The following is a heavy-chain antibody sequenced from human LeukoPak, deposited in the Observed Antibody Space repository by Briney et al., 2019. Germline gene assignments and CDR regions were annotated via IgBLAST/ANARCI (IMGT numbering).Heavy chain of an antibody. CDR2: ISGSGDST. CDR3: AELGITMIGGV. V-gene: IGHV3-23*01. Sequence: PGGSLRLACAASGFTFSSYAMSWVRQAPGKGLGWVSAISGSGDSTYYADSVKGRFTVSRDNSKNTLYLQMNSLRAEDTAVYYCAELGITMIGGVWGKGTTVTISS. CDR1: GFTFSSYA. D-gene: IGHD3-10*02. J-gene: IGHJ6*04.